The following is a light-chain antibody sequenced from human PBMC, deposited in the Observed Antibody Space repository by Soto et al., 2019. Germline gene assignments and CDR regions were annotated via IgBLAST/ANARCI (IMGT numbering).Light chain of an antibody. V-gene: IGLV2-23*02. CDR2: EVS. CDR1: SSDVGSYNL. CDR3: CSYAGSSTPLI. J-gene: IGLJ1*01. Sequence: QSVLTQPASVSGSPGHSITISCTGTSSDVGSYNLVSWYQQDPGKAPKLMIYEVSKRPSGVSNRFSGSKSGNTASLTISGLQAEDEADYYCCSYAGSSTPLIFGTGTKVPVL.